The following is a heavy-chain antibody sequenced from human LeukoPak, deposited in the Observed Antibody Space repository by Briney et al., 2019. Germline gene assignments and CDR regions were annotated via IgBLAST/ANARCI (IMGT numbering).Heavy chain of an antibody. CDR1: GFTFSHHG. CDR2: IYSGGST. CDR3: AREGQAGSSFLYDY. V-gene: IGHV3-53*01. J-gene: IGHJ4*02. D-gene: IGHD6-13*01. Sequence: GGSLRLSCAASGFTFSHHGMHWVRQAPGKGLEWVSVIYSGGSTYYADSVKGRFTISRDNSKNTLYLQMNSLRAEDTAVYYCAREGQAGSSFLYDYWGQGTLVTVSS.